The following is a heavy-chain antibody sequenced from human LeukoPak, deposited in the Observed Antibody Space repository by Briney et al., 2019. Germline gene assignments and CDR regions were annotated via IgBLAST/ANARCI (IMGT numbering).Heavy chain of an antibody. CDR2: INPSGGST. J-gene: IGHJ5*02. Sequence: ASVKVSCKASGYTFTSYYMHRVRQAPGQGLEWMGIINPSGGSTSYAQKFQGRVTMTRDTSTSTVYMELSSLRSEDTAVYYCARDEISRYSYGYWFDPWGQGTLVTVSS. CDR1: GYTFTSYY. V-gene: IGHV1-46*01. CDR3: ARDEISRYSYGYWFDP. D-gene: IGHD5-18*01.